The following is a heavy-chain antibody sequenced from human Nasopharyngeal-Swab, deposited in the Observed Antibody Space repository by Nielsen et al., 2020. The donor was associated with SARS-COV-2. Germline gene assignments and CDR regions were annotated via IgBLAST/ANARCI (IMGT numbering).Heavy chain of an antibody. V-gene: IGHV1-3*01. Sequence: ASVKVSCKASGYTFTSYAMNWVRQAPGQGLEWMGWINAGKGNTKYSQKLQGRVTITRDTSASTAYMELSSLRSEDTAVYYCARATNNYYDSSGSDTTGGMDVWGQGTTVTVSS. J-gene: IGHJ6*02. CDR3: ARATNNYYDSSGSDTTGGMDV. CDR1: GYTFTSYA. D-gene: IGHD3-22*01. CDR2: INAGKGNT.